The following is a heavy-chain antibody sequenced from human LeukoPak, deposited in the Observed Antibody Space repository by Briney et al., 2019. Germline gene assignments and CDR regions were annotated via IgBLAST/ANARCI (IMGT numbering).Heavy chain of an antibody. J-gene: IGHJ4*02. Sequence: PSETLSLTCTVSGGSMSSSSYYWGRIRQPPGKGLEWIGSIYYSGSIYYNPSLKRRVTISVDTSKNLFSLKVTSVTAADTAVYYCAREGAVPAANYFSQYYVDYWGQGTLVTVSS. CDR3: AREGAVPAANYFSQYYVDY. D-gene: IGHD2-2*01. V-gene: IGHV4-39*07. CDR2: IYYSGSI. CDR1: GGSMSSSSYY.